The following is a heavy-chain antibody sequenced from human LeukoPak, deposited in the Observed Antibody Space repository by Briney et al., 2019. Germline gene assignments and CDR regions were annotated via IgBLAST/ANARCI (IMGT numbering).Heavy chain of an antibody. Sequence: ASVKVSCKASGYTFTSYAMHWVRQAPGQRLEWMGWINAGNGNTKYSQKFQGRVTITRDTSTSTVYMELSSLRSEDTAVYYCAREETTVIYFDYWGQGTLVTVSS. CDR1: GYTFTSYA. V-gene: IGHV1-3*01. J-gene: IGHJ4*02. CDR2: INAGNGNT. CDR3: AREETTVIYFDY. D-gene: IGHD4-17*01.